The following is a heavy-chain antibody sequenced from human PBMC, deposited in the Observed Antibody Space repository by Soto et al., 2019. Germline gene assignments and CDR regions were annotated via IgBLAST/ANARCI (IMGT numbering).Heavy chain of an antibody. CDR2: ISAGGGNT. D-gene: IGHD1-1*01. J-gene: IGHJ5*02. Sequence: EVQLLESGGGLVQPGGSLRLSCAASGFTFSSYAMSWARQAPGKGLEWVSAISAGGGNTYYRDSVKGRFTISRDNSKNTLYLQMNSLRAEDTAVYFCAQTTPSIHWFDPWGQGTLVTVSS. CDR3: AQTTPSIHWFDP. V-gene: IGHV3-23*01. CDR1: GFTFSSYA.